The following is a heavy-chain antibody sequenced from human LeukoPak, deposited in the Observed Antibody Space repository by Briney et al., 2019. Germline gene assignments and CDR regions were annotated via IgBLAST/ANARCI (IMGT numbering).Heavy chain of an antibody. CDR3: AREADCSGGNCYRGAFDI. V-gene: IGHV3-33*01. CDR2: IWYDGSND. Sequence: PGRSLRLSCVASGFTFSNYAMHWVRQAPGKGLEWVAVIWYDGSNDYYANSVKGRFAISRDNSKNTVYLQINSLRAEDTAVFYCAREADCSGGNCYRGAFDIWGQGTMITVSS. CDR1: GFTFSNYA. J-gene: IGHJ3*02. D-gene: IGHD2-15*01.